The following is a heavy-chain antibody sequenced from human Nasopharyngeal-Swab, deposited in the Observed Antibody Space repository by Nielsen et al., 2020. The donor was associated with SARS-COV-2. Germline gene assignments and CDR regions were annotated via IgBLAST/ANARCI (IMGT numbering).Heavy chain of an antibody. J-gene: IGHJ4*02. Sequence: GESLKISCAASGFTFSSYSINWVRQAPGKGLEWVSSISSSGSYIYYADSVKGRFTISRDNAKNSLYLQMNSLRDEDTAVYYCARGYTSGWYQWSRHTLDYWGQGTLVTVSS. CDR3: ARGYTSGWYQWSRHTLDY. CDR2: ISSSGSYI. D-gene: IGHD6-19*01. CDR1: GFTFSSYS. V-gene: IGHV3-21*01.